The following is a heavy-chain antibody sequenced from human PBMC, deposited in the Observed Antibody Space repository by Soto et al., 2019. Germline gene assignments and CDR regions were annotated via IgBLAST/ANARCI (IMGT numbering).Heavy chain of an antibody. CDR1: GDSVSGGGYY. D-gene: IGHD3-10*01. CDR2: ISFTGDT. J-gene: IGHJ4*02. CDR3: SRGGHYYRRMI. Sequence: QVQLQESGPGLVKPSETLSLICTVSGDSVSGGGYYWTWIRQPPGKGLEWIGYISFTGDTTYNHSPRSRGTIAMHTSKNQFSLKLTSATAADTALYYCSRGGHYYRRMIWGQGTLVTVSS. V-gene: IGHV4-61*08.